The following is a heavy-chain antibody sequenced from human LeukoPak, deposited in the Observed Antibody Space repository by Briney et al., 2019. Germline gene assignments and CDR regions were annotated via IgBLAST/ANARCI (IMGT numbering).Heavy chain of an antibody. CDR3: ARPARYCSSTSCYTFDY. CDR1: GGSISSSSYY. Sequence: SETLSLTCTVSGGSISSSSYYWGWIRQPPGKGLEWIGSIYYSGSTYYNPSLKSRVTISVDTSKNQFSLKLSSVTAADTAVYYCARPARYCSSTSCYTFDYWGQGTLDTVSS. J-gene: IGHJ4*02. CDR2: IYYSGST. V-gene: IGHV4-39*01. D-gene: IGHD2-2*02.